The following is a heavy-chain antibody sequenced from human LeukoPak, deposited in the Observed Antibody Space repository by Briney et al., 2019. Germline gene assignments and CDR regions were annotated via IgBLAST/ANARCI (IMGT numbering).Heavy chain of an antibody. J-gene: IGHJ4*02. D-gene: IGHD5-24*01. CDR3: AKRGWLED. V-gene: IGHV3-21*04. Sequence: PGGSLRLSCAASGFTFSSYSMNWVRQAPGKGLEWVSSISSSSSYIYYADSVKGRFTISRDNSKNTLYLQMDSLRAEDTAVYYCAKRGWLEDWGQGTLVTVSS. CDR1: GFTFSSYS. CDR2: ISSSSSYI.